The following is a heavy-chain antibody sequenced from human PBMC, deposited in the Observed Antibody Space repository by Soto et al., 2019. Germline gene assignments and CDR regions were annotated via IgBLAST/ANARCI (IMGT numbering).Heavy chain of an antibody. V-gene: IGHV1-18*04. CDR2: ISAYNGNT. Sequence: WASVKVSCKASGYTFTSYGISWVRQAPGQGLEWMGWISAYNGNTNYAQKLQGRVTMTTDTSTSTAYMELRSLRSDDTAVYYCARGSGKDIVVVPAAIRVVALDVWGQGTTVTVSS. CDR1: GYTFTSYG. CDR3: ARGSGKDIVVVPAAIRVVALDV. D-gene: IGHD2-2*02. J-gene: IGHJ6*02.